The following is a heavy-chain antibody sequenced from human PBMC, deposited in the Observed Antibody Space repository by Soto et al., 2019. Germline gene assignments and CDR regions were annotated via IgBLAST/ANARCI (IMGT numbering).Heavy chain of an antibody. CDR2: IYYIGTT. J-gene: IGHJ2*01. CDR1: GGSISSGGSY. D-gene: IGHD2-2*01. CDR3: ASGHCFSSACSYLDL. V-gene: IGHV4-31*03. Sequence: QVQLQESGPGLVKPSQTLSLTCTVSGGSISSGGSYWSWFRQSPGKGLEWIGYIYYIGTTYYNPSLRSRVSISLDTSTNHFSLMLSSVTAADMAIYYGASGHCFSSACSYLDLWGRGTLVTVSS.